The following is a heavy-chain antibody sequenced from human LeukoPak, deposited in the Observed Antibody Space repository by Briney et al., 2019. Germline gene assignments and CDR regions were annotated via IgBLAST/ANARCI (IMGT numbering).Heavy chain of an antibody. CDR3: AKVESVYDSSGYYSTGSFDY. J-gene: IGHJ4*02. V-gene: IGHV3-23*01. CDR1: GFTFSSYA. D-gene: IGHD3-22*01. CDR2: ISGSGGST. Sequence: PGGSLRLSRAASGFTFSSYAMSWVRQAPGKGLEWVSAISGSGGSTYYADSVKGRFTISRDNSKNTLYLQMNSLRAEDTAVYYCAKVESVYDSSGYYSTGSFDYWGQGTLVTVSS.